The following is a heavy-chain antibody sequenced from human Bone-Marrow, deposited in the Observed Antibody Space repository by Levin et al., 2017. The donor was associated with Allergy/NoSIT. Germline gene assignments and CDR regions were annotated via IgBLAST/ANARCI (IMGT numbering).Heavy chain of an antibody. D-gene: IGHD2-21*01. V-gene: IGHV3-7*01. CDR1: GFTFSSHW. CDR2: IKQDGNEE. J-gene: IGHJ4*02. CDR3: AREGESGDYRHPEDY. Sequence: GGSLRLSCAASGFTFSSHWMSWVRQAPGKGLEWVANIKQDGNEENYVESVKGRFIISRDNAEKSLYLQMNSLRAEDTAVYYCAREGESGDYRHPEDYWGQGTLVTVSS.